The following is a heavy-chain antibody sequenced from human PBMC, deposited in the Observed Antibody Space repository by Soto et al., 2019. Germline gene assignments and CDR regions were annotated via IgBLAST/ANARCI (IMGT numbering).Heavy chain of an antibody. V-gene: IGHV4-59*01. CDR3: ARGNYDILTGYYWTTSYFDY. J-gene: IGHJ4*02. CDR1: GGSISSYY. Sequence: SETLSRTCTVAGGSISSYYWSWIRQPPGKGLEWIGYIYYSGSTNYNPSLKSRVTISVDTSKSQFSLKLSSVTAADTAVYYCARGNYDILTGYYWTTSYFDYWGQGTLVTVSS. CDR2: IYYSGST. D-gene: IGHD3-9*01.